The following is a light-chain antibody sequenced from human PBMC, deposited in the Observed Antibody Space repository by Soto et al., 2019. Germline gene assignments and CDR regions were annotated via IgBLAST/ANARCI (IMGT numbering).Light chain of an antibody. Sequence: DIQVTQSPSSLSASVGDRVTISCRASQSSSGYLNWYQQKPGKAPNLLIFDASSLQSGVPSRFSGRGSGAEYTLPISSRQPEDFATYCCQHSYSQFPITFGQGTRLEIK. J-gene: IGKJ5*01. CDR1: QSSSGY. V-gene: IGKV1-39*01. CDR2: DAS. CDR3: QHSYSQFPIT.